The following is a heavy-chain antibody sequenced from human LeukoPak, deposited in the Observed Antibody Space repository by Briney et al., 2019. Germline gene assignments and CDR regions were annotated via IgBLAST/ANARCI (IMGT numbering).Heavy chain of an antibody. V-gene: IGHV1-2*02. Sequence: ASVKVPCKACGYTFTGYYIHWVRQAPGQGLEWMGWINPNSGGTNYAQKFQGRVTMTRDTSISTAYMELSRLRSDDTAVYYCARVPLYNSGSYYWFDPWGQGTLVTVSS. CDR3: ARVPLYNSGSYYWFDP. CDR1: GYTFTGYY. J-gene: IGHJ5*02. D-gene: IGHD3-10*01. CDR2: INPNSGGT.